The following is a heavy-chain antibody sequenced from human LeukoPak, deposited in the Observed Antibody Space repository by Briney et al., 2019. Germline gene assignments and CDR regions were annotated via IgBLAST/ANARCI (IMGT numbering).Heavy chain of an antibody. Sequence: DPGGSLRLSCAASGFTFSSFSMIWVRQAPGKGLEWVSSTSSSSAYTFYAESGKGRFTISRENVKNSLFLQMNSLRVEDTAVYYCARSVGSSSAYWGQGALVTVSS. V-gene: IGHV3-21*04. CDR3: ARSVGSSSAY. CDR1: GFTFSSFS. CDR2: TSSSSAYT. D-gene: IGHD6-6*01. J-gene: IGHJ4*02.